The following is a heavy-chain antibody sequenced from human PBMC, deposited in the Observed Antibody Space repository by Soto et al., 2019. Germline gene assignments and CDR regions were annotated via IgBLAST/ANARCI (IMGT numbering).Heavy chain of an antibody. CDR3: ARLFRGAARWGFDP. V-gene: IGHV4-59*08. CDR1: GGSISSYY. D-gene: IGHD3-10*01. Sequence: SETLSLTCTVSGGSISSYYWSWIRQPPGKGLEWIGYIYYSGSTNYNPSLKSRVTISVDTSKNQFSLKLSSVTAADTAVYYCARLFRGAARWGFDPWGQGTLVTVSS. J-gene: IGHJ5*02. CDR2: IYYSGST.